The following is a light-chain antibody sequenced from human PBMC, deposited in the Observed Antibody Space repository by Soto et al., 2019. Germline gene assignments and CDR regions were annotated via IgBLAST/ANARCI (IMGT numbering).Light chain of an antibody. V-gene: IGKV1-5*03. J-gene: IGKJ1*01. CDR2: RAS. Sequence: DIQMTQSPSTLSASVGDRVTITCRASQSISTWLAWYQQKPGKAPKLLIYRASSLESGVPSRFSGSGSWTEFTLTISSLQPDDFATDYCQQYNSYPWTFGQGTKVEIK. CDR1: QSISTW. CDR3: QQYNSYPWT.